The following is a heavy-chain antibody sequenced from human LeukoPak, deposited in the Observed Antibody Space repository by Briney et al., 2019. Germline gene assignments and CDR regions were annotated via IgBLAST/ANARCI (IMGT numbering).Heavy chain of an antibody. Sequence: GGSLRLSCAASGFTVSSNYMSWVRQAPGKGLEWVSVIYSGGSTYYADSVKGRFTISRDNSKNTLYLQMNSLRAEDTAVYYCASSYSSSWYYYYYMDVWGKGTTVTISS. D-gene: IGHD6-13*01. CDR2: IYSGGST. CDR3: ASSYSSSWYYYYYMDV. V-gene: IGHV3-53*01. CDR1: GFTVSSNY. J-gene: IGHJ6*03.